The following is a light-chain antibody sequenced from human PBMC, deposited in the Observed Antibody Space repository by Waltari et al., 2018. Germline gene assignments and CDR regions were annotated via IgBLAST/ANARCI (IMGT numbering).Light chain of an antibody. V-gene: IGKV3-11*01. CDR1: QGVSMY. J-gene: IGKJ4*01. CDR2: DAT. CDR3: QQRSNWPMT. Sequence: EVVLTQSPATLSLSPGDTATLSCRASQGVSMYLAWYQHRPGQGPRLLIYDATNRAIVIPARFGGSGSGTDFTLTISSLDPEDFAVYFCQQRSNWPMTFGGGTKVEIK.